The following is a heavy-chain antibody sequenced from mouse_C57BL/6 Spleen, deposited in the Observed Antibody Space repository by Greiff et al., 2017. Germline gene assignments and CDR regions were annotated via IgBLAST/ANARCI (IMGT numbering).Heavy chain of an antibody. CDR1: GFTFTAYY. J-gene: IGHJ1*03. V-gene: IGHV7-3*01. CDR2: IRNKANSYTT. CDR3: EKYRTTGGYFDV. D-gene: IGHD1-1*01. Sequence: EVHLVESGGGLVQPGGSLCLSCAVSGFTFTAYYMSWVRQPPGKALEWLGFIRNKANSYTTEYSASVKGRFTISRDNYQIILYLNMKALRAEDSATCYSEKYRTTGGYFDVWGTGTTVTVSS.